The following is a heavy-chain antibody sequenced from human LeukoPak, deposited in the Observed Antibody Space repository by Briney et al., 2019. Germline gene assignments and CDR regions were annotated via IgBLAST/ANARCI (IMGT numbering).Heavy chain of an antibody. J-gene: IGHJ4*02. CDR1: GFTFSSYS. Sequence: GGSLRLSCAASGFTFSSYSMNWVRQAPGKGLEWVSAISGSGGSTYYADSVKGRFTTSRDNSKNTLYLQMNSLRAEDTAVYYCAKARGIVVVPAAMAFDYWGQGTLVTVSS. D-gene: IGHD2-2*01. CDR2: ISGSGGST. CDR3: AKARGIVVVPAAMAFDY. V-gene: IGHV3-23*01.